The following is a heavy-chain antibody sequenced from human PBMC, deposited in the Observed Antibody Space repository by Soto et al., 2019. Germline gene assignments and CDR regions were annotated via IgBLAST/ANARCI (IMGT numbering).Heavy chain of an antibody. D-gene: IGHD3-10*01. CDR1: GFTFSSYG. V-gene: IGHV3-30*18. CDR2: ISYDGSNK. J-gene: IGHJ6*01. CDR3: AKDPVRGVRVVITYYYGMDV. Sequence: QVQLVESGGGVVQPGRSLRLSCAASGFTFSSYGMHWVRQAPGKGLEWVAVISYDGSNKYYAASVKGRFTISRDNSKNTLYLRMNRMRAGDTVVYYCAKDPVRGVRVVITYYYGMDVWGHGSTVTVS.